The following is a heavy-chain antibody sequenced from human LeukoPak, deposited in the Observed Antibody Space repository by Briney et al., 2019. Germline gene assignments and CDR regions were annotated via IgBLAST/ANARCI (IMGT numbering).Heavy chain of an antibody. D-gene: IGHD3-22*01. CDR2: IYYSGST. V-gene: IGHV4-39*01. J-gene: IGHJ4*02. Sequence: PSETLSLTCTVSGGSISSSSYYWGWIRQPPGKGLEWIGSIYYSGSTYYNPSLKSRVTISVDTSKNQFSLKLSSVTAADTAVYYCARRSYYDSSGYYPDWGQGTLVTASS. CDR3: ARRSYYDSSGYYPD. CDR1: GGSISSSSYY.